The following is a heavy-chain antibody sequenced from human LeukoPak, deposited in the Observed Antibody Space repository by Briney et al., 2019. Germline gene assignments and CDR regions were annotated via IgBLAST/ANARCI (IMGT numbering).Heavy chain of an antibody. CDR3: ARTPHYYDSSGYWYNWFDP. Sequence: VASVTVSCKASGYTFTSYAMRWVRQAPGQRLEWMGWINAGNGNTKYSQKFQGRVTITRDTSASTAYMELSSLRSEDTAVYYCARTPHYYDSSGYWYNWFDPWGQGTLVTVSS. V-gene: IGHV1-3*01. J-gene: IGHJ5*02. CDR2: INAGNGNT. D-gene: IGHD3-22*01. CDR1: GYTFTSYA.